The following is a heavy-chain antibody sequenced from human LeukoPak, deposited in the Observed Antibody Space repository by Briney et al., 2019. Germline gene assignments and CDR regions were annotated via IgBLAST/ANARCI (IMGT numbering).Heavy chain of an antibody. Sequence: SETLSLTCTVSDGSINNYYWTWIRQPAGKGLEWIGRIYTSDNTIYNPSLRGRVTMSVDTSKSQFSLRLTSVTAADAAVYYCARASYDFWSGYPNDAFDIWGQGTMVTVSS. D-gene: IGHD3-3*01. V-gene: IGHV4-4*07. CDR2: IYTSDNT. CDR3: ARASYDFWSGYPNDAFDI. CDR1: DGSINNYY. J-gene: IGHJ3*02.